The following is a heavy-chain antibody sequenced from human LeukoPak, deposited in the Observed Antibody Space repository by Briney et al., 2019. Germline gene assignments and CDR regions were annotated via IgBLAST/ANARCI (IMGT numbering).Heavy chain of an antibody. Sequence: SETLSLTCAVYSGPFSGYYWSWIRQPPGKGLEWIGEINHSGSTNYNPSLKSRVTISVDTSKNQFSLKLSSVTAADTAVYYCVSYELYYFDYWGQGTLVTVSS. V-gene: IGHV4-34*01. CDR2: INHSGST. D-gene: IGHD3-16*01. J-gene: IGHJ4*02. CDR3: VSYELYYFDY. CDR1: SGPFSGYY.